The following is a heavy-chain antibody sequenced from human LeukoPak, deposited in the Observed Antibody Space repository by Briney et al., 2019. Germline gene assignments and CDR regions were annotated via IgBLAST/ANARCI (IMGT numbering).Heavy chain of an antibody. V-gene: IGHV3-23*01. CDR1: GLTFSSHA. CDR2: NSASGGNA. CDR3: ALSGYGERDH. J-gene: IGHJ4*02. D-gene: IGHD3-22*01. Sequence: PGGSLRLSCAASGLTFSSHAMSWVRQAPGKGLEWVSTNSASGGNAYYADSVKGRFTISRDNSKNMVYLQMDSLRAEDTAVYYCALSGYGERDHWGQGTLVTVSS.